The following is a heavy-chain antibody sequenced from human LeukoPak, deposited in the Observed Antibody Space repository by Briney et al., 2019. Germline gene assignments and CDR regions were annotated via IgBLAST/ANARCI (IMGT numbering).Heavy chain of an antibody. V-gene: IGHV3-7*01. J-gene: IGHJ4*02. CDR3: ARWDLMVANGGFDY. Sequence: GGSLRLSCAASGFTVSTNYMSWVRQAPGKGLEWVASIKQDGSEKYYVDSVKGRFTISRDNAKNSLYLQMNSLRAEDTAVYYCARWDLMVANGGFDYWGQGTLVTVSS. CDR2: IKQDGSEK. D-gene: IGHD4-23*01. CDR1: GFTVSTNY.